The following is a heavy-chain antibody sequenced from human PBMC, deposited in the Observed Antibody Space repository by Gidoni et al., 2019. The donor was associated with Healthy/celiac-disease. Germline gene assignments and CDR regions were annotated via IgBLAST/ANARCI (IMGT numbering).Heavy chain of an antibody. CDR1: GFPFSPDN. J-gene: IGHJ2*01. D-gene: IGHD1-26*01. CDR2: ISSSSSTI. Sequence: EVQLVESGGGLVQPGGSLSLSGAASGFPFSPDNMNWVRQVPGKGLEWVSYISSSSSTIYYADSVKGRFTISRDNAKNSLYLQMNSLRAEDTAVYYCARDGGGSYNLDWYFDLWGRGTLVTVSS. CDR3: ARDGGGSYNLDWYFDL. V-gene: IGHV3-48*01.